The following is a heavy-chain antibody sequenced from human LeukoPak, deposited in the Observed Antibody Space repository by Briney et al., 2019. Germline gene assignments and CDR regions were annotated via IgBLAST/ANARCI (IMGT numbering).Heavy chain of an antibody. J-gene: IGHJ5*02. CDR2: TYYRSTLYN. CDR3: ARRLTQYDCFDP. D-gene: IGHD2-2*01. V-gene: IGHV6-1*01. Sequence: SQTPSLTCALSGDSLSSNSVTWDWLRQSPSRGLDWLGRTYYRSTLYNDYAVSVRGRITVNPDTSKNQFSLHLNSVTPEDTAVYYCARRLTQYDCFDPWGQGILVTVSS. CDR1: GDSLSSNSVT.